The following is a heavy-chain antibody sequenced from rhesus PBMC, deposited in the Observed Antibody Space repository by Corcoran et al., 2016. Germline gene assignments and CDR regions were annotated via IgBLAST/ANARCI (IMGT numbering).Heavy chain of an antibody. V-gene: IGHV4S10*01. D-gene: IGHD1-7*02. CDR1: GGPMSDNCS. Sequence: QVQLQESGPGVVKPSETLSLTCAVAGGPMSDNCSWSWIRQPPGKGLEWIGYIYGSGSTTVYNPSLKSRVTISKATSKYQFSLQLSSVTAADTAVYYCARRTTGTTAFFDSWGQGVLVTVSS. CDR3: ARRTTGTTAFFDS. CDR2: IYGSGSTT. J-gene: IGHJ4*01.